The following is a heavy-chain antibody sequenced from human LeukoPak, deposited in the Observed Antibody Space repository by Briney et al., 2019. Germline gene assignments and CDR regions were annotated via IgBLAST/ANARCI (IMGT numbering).Heavy chain of an antibody. CDR3: ARVDLIVGATGDFDY. Sequence: GASVKVSCKASGYTFTGYYMHWVRQAPGQGLEWMGWINPNSGGTNYAQKFQGRVTMTRDTSISTAYMELSRLRSDDTAVYYCARVDLIVGATGDFDYWGQGTLVTVSS. CDR1: GYTFTGYY. V-gene: IGHV1-2*02. J-gene: IGHJ4*02. D-gene: IGHD1-26*01. CDR2: INPNSGGT.